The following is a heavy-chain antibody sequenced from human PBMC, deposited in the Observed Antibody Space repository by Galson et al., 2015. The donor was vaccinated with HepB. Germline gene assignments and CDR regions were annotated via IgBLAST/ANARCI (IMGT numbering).Heavy chain of an antibody. CDR3: ARGGYCSSSSCYGNWFDH. CDR1: GDPFKFYG. J-gene: IGHJ5*02. D-gene: IGHD2-15*01. V-gene: IGHV1-69*13. Sequence: SVKVSCKASGDPFKFYGISWIRQAPGQGLEWMGAIIPLFGTSNYAQKFQGRVTVTADEITSTAYMNMSSLSSEDTAVYYCARGGYCSSSSCYGNWFDHWGKGALLTVSS. CDR2: IIPLFGTS.